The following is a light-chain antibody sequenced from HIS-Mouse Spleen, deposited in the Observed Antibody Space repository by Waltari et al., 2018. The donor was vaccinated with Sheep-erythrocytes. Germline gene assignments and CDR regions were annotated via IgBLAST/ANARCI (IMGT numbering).Light chain of an antibody. J-gene: IGLJ1*01. CDR2: DVS. V-gene: IGLV2-11*01. CDR1: SSDVGGYNY. CDR3: CSYAGSYNHV. Sequence: QSALTQPRSVSGSPGQSVTISCTGTSSDVGGYNYVSWYQQHPGKAPKLMLYDVSKRPSGVPVPFSGSKSGNTASLTISGLQAEDEADYYCCSYAGSYNHVFATGTKVTVL.